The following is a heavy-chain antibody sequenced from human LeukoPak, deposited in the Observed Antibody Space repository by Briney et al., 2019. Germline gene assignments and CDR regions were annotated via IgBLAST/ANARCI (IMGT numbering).Heavy chain of an antibody. CDR3: ARYRCKTTSGCEDTDAFDT. CDR1: GYTFTGYY. CDR2: LNPNSGAT. D-gene: IGHD2/OR15-2a*01. J-gene: IGHJ3*02. Sequence: ASVKVSCKASGYTFTGYYMQWVRQAPGQGLEWMGWLNPNSGATKYARKFQGRVTMTRDTSINTAYMELSRLTSDDTAVYYCARYRCKTTSGCEDTDAFDTWGQGTMVIVSS. V-gene: IGHV1-2*02.